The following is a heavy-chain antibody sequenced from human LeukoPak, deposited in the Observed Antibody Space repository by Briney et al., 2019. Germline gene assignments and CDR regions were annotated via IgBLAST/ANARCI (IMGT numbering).Heavy chain of an antibody. CDR3: ASPRRYCSGGGCYSLRIDY. CDR2: IYYSGST. CDR1: GGSFSGYY. D-gene: IGHD2-15*01. V-gene: IGHV4-34*01. Sequence: SETLSLTCAVYGGSFSGYYWSWIRQPPGKGLEWIGSIYYSGSTYYNPSLKSRVTISVDTSKNQFSLKLSSVTAADTAVYYCASPRRYCSGGGCYSLRIDYWGQGTLVTVSS. J-gene: IGHJ4*02.